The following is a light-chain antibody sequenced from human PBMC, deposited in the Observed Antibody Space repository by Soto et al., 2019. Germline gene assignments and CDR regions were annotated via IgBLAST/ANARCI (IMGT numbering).Light chain of an antibody. J-gene: IGKJ4*02. CDR2: DAS. Sequence: EIVLTQSPATLSLSPGERATLSCRASQSVSNDLAWYQQKPGQAPRLLIYDASNRATGIPARFSGSGSGTDFTLTISSLEPEDFAVYYWQQRSNWPLLTFGGGTKVEIK. CDR1: QSVSND. CDR3: QQRSNWPLLT. V-gene: IGKV3-11*01.